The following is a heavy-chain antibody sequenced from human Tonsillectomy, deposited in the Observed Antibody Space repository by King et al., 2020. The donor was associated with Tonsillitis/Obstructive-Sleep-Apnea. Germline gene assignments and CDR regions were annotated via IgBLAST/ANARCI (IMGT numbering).Heavy chain of an antibody. CDR2: ISGSGGST. Sequence: EVQLVESGGGLVQPGGSLRLSCAASGFTFSNYAMNWVRQAPGKGLEWVSAISGSGGSTYYADSVKGRFTISRDNSKNTLYLQMNSLRAEDTAVYYCAKDPGYGGNSGWFDPWGQGTLVTVSS. CDR3: AKDPGYGGNSGWFDP. J-gene: IGHJ5*02. V-gene: IGHV3-23*04. CDR1: GFTFSNYA. D-gene: IGHD4-23*01.